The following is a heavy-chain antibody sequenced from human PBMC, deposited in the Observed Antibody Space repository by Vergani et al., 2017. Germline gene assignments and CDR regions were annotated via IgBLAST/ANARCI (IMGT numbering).Heavy chain of an antibody. Sequence: EVQLVESGGGLVKPGGSLRLSCAASGFTFSSYSMNWVRQAPGKGLEWGSSISSSSSYIYYADSVKGRFTISRDNAKNSLYLQMNSLRAEDTAVYYCARVGDYYGSGKYYFDDWGQGTLVTVSS. V-gene: IGHV3-21*01. CDR1: GFTFSSYS. D-gene: IGHD3-10*01. CDR2: ISSSSSYI. J-gene: IGHJ4*02. CDR3: ARVGDYYGSGKYYFDD.